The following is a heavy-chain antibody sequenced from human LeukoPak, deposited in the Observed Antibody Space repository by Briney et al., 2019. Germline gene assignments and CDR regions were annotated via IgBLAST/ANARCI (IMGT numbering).Heavy chain of an antibody. J-gene: IGHJ4*02. CDR1: GYTFTSYD. CDR2: MNPNSGNT. CDR3: ARGRDYGDYFDY. Sequence: ASVKVSCKASGYTFTSYDINWVRQATGRGLEWMGWMNPNSGNTGYAQKFQGRVTMTRNTSISTAYMELSSLRSEDTAVYYCARGRDYGDYFDYWGQGTLVTVSS. V-gene: IGHV1-8*01. D-gene: IGHD4-17*01.